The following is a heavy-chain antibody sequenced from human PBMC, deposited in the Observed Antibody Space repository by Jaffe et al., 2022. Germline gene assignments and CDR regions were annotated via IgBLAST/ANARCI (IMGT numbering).Heavy chain of an antibody. V-gene: IGHV3-23*01. Sequence: EVQLLESGGGLVQPGGSLRLSCAASGFTFSSYAMSWVRQAPGKGLEWVSAVSGSGGNTYYADSVKGRFTVSRDKSKNTLYLQMNSLRAEDTAVYYCAKVDASSGWYGVDYWGQGTLVTVSS. CDR3: AKVDASSGWYGVDY. CDR2: VSGSGGNT. J-gene: IGHJ4*02. CDR1: GFTFSSYA. D-gene: IGHD6-19*01.